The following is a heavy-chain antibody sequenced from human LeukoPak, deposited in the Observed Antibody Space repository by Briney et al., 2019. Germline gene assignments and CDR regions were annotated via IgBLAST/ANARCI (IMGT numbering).Heavy chain of an antibody. CDR3: ARLGDYDSSGYYYFDY. J-gene: IGHJ4*02. Sequence: GESLKISCKGSGYSFTSYWIGWVRQMPGKGLEWMGIIYPGDSDTRYSPSFQGQVTISADKSISTAYLQWSSLKASDTAMYYCARLGDYDSSGYYYFDYWGQGTLVTVSS. CDR1: GYSFTSYW. CDR2: IYPGDSDT. D-gene: IGHD3-22*01. V-gene: IGHV5-51*01.